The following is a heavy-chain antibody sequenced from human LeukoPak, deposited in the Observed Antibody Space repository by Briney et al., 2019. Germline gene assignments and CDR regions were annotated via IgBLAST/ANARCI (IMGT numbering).Heavy chain of an antibody. V-gene: IGHV3-33*03. J-gene: IGHJ5*01. D-gene: IGHD4-11*01. CDR3: AKSSGYSDYAWFDS. CDR2: IWYDGSNK. Sequence: PGGSLRLSCAASGFTFSSYGMHWVRQAPGKGLEWVAVIWYDGSNKYYADSVKGRFTISRDKSKNTVFLQMNSLRDDDTALYFCAKSSGYSDYAWFDSWGQGTLVTVSS. CDR1: GFTFSSYG.